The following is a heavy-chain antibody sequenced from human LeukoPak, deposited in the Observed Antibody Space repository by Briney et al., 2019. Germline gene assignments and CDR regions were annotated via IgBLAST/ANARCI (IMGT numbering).Heavy chain of an antibody. CDR3: ARRRATIRYYYYMDV. D-gene: IGHD1-26*01. CDR2: INHSGST. Sequence: PSETLSLTCAVYGGSFSGYYWSWIRQPPGKGLEWIGEINHSGSTNYNPSLKSRVTISVDTSKNQFSLKLSSVTAADTAVYYCARRRATIRYYYYMDVWGKGTTVTVSS. J-gene: IGHJ6*03. V-gene: IGHV4-34*01. CDR1: GGSFSGYY.